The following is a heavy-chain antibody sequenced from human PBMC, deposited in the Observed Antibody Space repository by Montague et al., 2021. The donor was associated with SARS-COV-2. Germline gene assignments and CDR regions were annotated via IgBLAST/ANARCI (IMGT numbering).Heavy chain of an antibody. J-gene: IGHJ3*02. CDR2: IYHTGST. CDR3: ARGRQPVVVPGAGPAGRAFDI. V-gene: IGHV4-4*02. CDR1: GDSISTDNW. Sequence: SETRSLTCVVSGDSISTDNWWTWVRLPPGKGLEWVGEIYHTGSTKYKPSLKSRVSMSVDKSWNQFSLRLTSVTAADTAVYYCARGRQPVVVPGAGPAGRAFDIWGQGTMVTVSS. D-gene: IGHD2-2*01.